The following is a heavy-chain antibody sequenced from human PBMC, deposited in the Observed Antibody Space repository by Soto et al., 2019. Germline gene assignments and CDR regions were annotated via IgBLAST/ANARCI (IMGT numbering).Heavy chain of an antibody. CDR1: GGSFNRHT. CDR2: IIPIFGTA. D-gene: IGHD6-19*01. V-gene: IGHV1-69*01. J-gene: IGHJ4*02. Sequence: QVQLVQSGAEVRKPGSSVRVSCKASGGSFNRHTISWVRQAPGQGLEWMGGIIPIFGTANHAQKFQGRVTIIADESTSTVYMELSSLRSDDTAIYYCAKDKVYSSGWYFDYWGQGTLVTVSS. CDR3: AKDKVYSSGWYFDY.